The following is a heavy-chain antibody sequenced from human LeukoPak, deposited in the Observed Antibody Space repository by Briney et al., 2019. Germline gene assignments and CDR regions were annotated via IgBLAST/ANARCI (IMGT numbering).Heavy chain of an antibody. J-gene: IGHJ6*03. CDR3: ARAKRIAAASSYYYMDV. CDR1: GYTFTGYY. D-gene: IGHD6-13*01. CDR2: INPNSGGT. Sequence: GASVKVSCKASGYTFTGYYMHWVRQAPGQGLEWMGWINPNSGGTNYAQKFQGRVTMTRDTSISTAYMELSRLRSDDTAVYYCARAKRIAAASSYYYMDVWGKGTTVTVSS. V-gene: IGHV1-2*02.